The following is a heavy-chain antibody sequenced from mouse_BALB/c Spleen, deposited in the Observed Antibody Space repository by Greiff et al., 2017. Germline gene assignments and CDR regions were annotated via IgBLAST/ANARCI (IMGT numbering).Heavy chain of an antibody. J-gene: IGHJ4*01. CDR1: GFTFSSFG. D-gene: IGHD2-14*01. CDR2: ISSGSSTI. CDR3: ARNRYDYYAMDY. V-gene: IGHV5-17*02. Sequence: EVQGVESGGGLVQPGGSRKLSCAASGFTFSSFGMHWVRQAPEKGLEWVAYISSGSSTIYYADTVKGRFNISRDNPKNTLFLQMTSLRSEDTAMYYCARNRYDYYAMDYWGQGTSVTVSA.